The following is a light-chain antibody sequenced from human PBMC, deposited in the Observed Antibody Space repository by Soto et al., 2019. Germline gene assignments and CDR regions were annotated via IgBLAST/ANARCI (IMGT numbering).Light chain of an antibody. CDR1: SSDIGAYNY. CDR2: EVN. CDR3: SSFTTTNTLV. V-gene: IGLV2-14*01. J-gene: IGLJ1*01. Sequence: QSALTQPASVSGSPGQSLTISCTGTSSDIGAYNYVSWYQQHPAKAPKLVIYEVNNRPSGVSIRFSGSKSGNTASLTISGLQAEDEADYYCSSFTTTNTLVFGSGTRSPS.